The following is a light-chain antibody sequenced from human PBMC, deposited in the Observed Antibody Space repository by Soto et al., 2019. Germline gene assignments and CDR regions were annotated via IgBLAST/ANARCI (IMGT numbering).Light chain of an antibody. Sequence: QSALTQPASVSASPGQSISISCTGTSNNIGAFDYVSWYQQHPGKAPKLIIYEVSNRPSGVSNRFSGSKSGYTASLTISGLQAEDESHYYCSAFTTDSTLIFGGGTKLTVL. J-gene: IGLJ2*01. CDR2: EVS. CDR3: SAFTTDSTLI. V-gene: IGLV2-14*01. CDR1: SNNIGAFDY.